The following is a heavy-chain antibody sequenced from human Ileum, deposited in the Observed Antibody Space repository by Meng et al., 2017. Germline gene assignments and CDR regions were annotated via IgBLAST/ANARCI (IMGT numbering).Heavy chain of an antibody. CDR2: TYYRSKWYS. Sequence: PRLVTPCQLLSLTCADSGGSVSSNIAAWNWIRQSPLRGLEWLGRTYYRSKWYSEYAVSVKSRISITPDTSKNQFSLQMNSVTPEDTAVYYCASGSGSLDYWGPGTLVTASS. CDR1: GGSVSSNIAA. V-gene: IGHV6-1*01. D-gene: IGHD3-3*01. J-gene: IGHJ4*02. CDR3: ASGSGSLDY.